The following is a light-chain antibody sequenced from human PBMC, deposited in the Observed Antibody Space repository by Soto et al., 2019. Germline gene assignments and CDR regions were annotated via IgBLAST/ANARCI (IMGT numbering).Light chain of an antibody. Sequence: EIVLTQSPGTLSLSPGERATLSCRASQSVSSRYLAWYQQKPGQAPRLLIYGASSRAIGIPDRFSGSGSGTDFTLTISRLEPEDFAVYSCQQDGSSPPYTFGQGTKLEIK. CDR3: QQDGSSPPYT. J-gene: IGKJ2*01. CDR2: GAS. V-gene: IGKV3-20*01. CDR1: QSVSSRY.